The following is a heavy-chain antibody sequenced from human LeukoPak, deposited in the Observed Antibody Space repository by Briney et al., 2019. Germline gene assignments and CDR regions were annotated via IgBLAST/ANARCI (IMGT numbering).Heavy chain of an antibody. Sequence: GASVKVSCKASGYTFTSYGISWVRQAPGQGLEWMGWISAYNGNTSYAQKFQGRVTMTRDMSTSTVYMELSSLRSEDTAVYYCARGGHSSGWYGSFDPWGQGTLVTVSS. CDR2: ISAYNGNT. D-gene: IGHD6-19*01. CDR1: GYTFTSYG. J-gene: IGHJ5*02. CDR3: ARGGHSSGWYGSFDP. V-gene: IGHV1-18*01.